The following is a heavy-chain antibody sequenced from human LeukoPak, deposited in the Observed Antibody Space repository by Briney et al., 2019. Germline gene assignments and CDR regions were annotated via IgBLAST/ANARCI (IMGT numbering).Heavy chain of an antibody. CDR2: ISSSGGTI. CDR3: ARDAGTAWGYYYYFYGMDV. V-gene: IGHV3-11*01. Sequence: GGSLRLSCAASGFTFDDYAMHWIRQAPGKGLEWVSYISSSGGTIYYADSVKGRFTISRDNAKNSLYLQMNSLRAEDTAVYYCARDAGTAWGYYYYFYGMDVWGQGTTVTVSS. D-gene: IGHD1-7*01. J-gene: IGHJ6*02. CDR1: GFTFDDYA.